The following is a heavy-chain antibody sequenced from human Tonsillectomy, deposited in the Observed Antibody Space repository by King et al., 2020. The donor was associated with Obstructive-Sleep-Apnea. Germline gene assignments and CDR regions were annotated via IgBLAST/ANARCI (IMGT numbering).Heavy chain of an antibody. CDR2: IYYSGTT. J-gene: IGHJ4*02. CDR1: GGSISNYY. CDR3: ARHNQFAN. V-gene: IGHV4-59*08. Sequence: QLQESGPGLVKPSETLSLTCTVSGGSISNYYLIWLRQPPGKGLEWIGYIYYSGTTKYNPSLKSRVTISVDTSQNQCSLKLTSVTAADTAVYYCARHNQFANWGQGTLVTVSS. D-gene: IGHD1-14*01.